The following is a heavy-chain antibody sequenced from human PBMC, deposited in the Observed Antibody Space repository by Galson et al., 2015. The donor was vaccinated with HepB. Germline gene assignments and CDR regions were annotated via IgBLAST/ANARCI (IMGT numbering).Heavy chain of an antibody. J-gene: IGHJ4*02. V-gene: IGHV3-21*01. CDR1: GFTFSHYG. Sequence: SLRLSCAASGFTFSHYGLNWVRQAPGKGLEWVSSINSGSSFKYYTDSVKGRFTISRDNAKNSLYLQMNSLRTEDTAVYYCARGGITTVTYAYRGQGTLVTVSS. CDR2: INSGSSFK. CDR3: ARGGITTVTYAY. D-gene: IGHD4-17*01.